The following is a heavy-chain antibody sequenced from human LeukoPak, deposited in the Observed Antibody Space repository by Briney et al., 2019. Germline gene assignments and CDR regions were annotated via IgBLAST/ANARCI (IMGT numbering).Heavy chain of an antibody. J-gene: IGHJ4*02. V-gene: IGHV3-48*01. D-gene: IGHD6-19*01. CDR2: ITRSSDTI. Sequence: PGGSLRLSCAASGFTFSSYSMNWVRQAPGKGLEWVSYITRSSDTIYYADSVKGRFTISRANAKNSLCLQMNSLRAEDTAVYYCARYATVAAHRDFDYWGQGTLVTVSS. CDR3: ARYATVAAHRDFDY. CDR1: GFTFSSYS.